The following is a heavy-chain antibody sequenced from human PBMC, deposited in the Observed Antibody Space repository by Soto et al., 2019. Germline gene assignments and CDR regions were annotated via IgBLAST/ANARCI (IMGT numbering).Heavy chain of an antibody. CDR1: GFTFSSYA. Sequence: QVQLVESGGGVVQPGRSLRLSCAASGFTFSSYAMHWVRQAPGKGLEWVAVISYDGSNKYYADSVKGRFTISRDNSKNTLYLQMNSLRAEDTAVYYCAREGDFWSRYLIYYYYGMDVWGQGTTVTVSS. CDR3: AREGDFWSRYLIYYYYGMDV. V-gene: IGHV3-30-3*01. D-gene: IGHD3-3*01. CDR2: ISYDGSNK. J-gene: IGHJ6*02.